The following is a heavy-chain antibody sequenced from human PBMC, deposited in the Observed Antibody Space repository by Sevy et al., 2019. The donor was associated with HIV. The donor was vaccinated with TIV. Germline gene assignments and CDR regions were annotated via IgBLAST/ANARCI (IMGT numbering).Heavy chain of an antibody. V-gene: IGHV3-74*01. Sequence: GGSLRLSCAVSGFTFSSHWMFWVRQAPGKGLVWVSHINSHGTITNYADSVKGRFAISRDNTKNTIYLQMNSLRAEDKAMDYCASGKVRRFLGGPSYGLDVWGQGTTVTVSS. CDR3: ASGKVRRFLGGPSYGLDV. CDR2: INSHGTIT. J-gene: IGHJ6*02. D-gene: IGHD3-3*01. CDR1: GFTFSSHW.